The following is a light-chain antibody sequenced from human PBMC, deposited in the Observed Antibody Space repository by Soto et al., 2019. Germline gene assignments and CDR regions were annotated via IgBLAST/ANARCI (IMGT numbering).Light chain of an antibody. CDR2: DVT. Sequence: QSVLTQPRSVSGSPGQSVTISCTGTSSDFGGYNYVSWYQHHPGKAPKLMIYDVTNRPSGVSDRLSGSKSGNTASLTISGLQAEDEADYYCSSKRDSSTLFVFGTGTKVTVL. V-gene: IGLV2-11*01. CDR3: SSKRDSSTLFV. J-gene: IGLJ1*01. CDR1: SSDFGGYNY.